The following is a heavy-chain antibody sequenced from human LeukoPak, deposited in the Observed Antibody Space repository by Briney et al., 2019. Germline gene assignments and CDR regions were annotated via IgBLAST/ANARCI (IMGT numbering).Heavy chain of an antibody. Sequence: RGSLRLSCAASGFTLSSYWMHWVRPAPGKGLVWVLRISTVGSSTTYADSVKGRFTISRDNAKDTLYLQMNSLRAEDTAVYYCARDREWEPPSGYYYYYMDVWDKGTTVTVSS. CDR2: ISTVGSST. V-gene: IGHV3-74*01. CDR1: GFTLSSYW. J-gene: IGHJ6*03. D-gene: IGHD1-26*01. CDR3: ARDREWEPPSGYYYYYMDV.